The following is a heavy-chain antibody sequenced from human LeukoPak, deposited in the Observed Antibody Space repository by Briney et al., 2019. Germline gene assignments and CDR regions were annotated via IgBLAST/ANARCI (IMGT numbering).Heavy chain of an antibody. CDR2: INTAGNT. Sequence: PGGSLRLSCAASGFTFSTYDMHWVRQATGKGLEWVSGINTAGNTYYPGSVKGRFTISREDAKNSFYLQMNSLRAGDTAVYYCARGDCSGGSGSSMDVWGQGTTVAVSS. CDR3: ARGDCSGGSGSSMDV. CDR1: GFTFSTYD. J-gene: IGHJ6*02. V-gene: IGHV3-13*04. D-gene: IGHD2-15*01.